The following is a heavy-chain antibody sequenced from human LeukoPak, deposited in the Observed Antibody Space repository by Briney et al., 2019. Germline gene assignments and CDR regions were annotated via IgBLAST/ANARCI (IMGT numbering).Heavy chain of an antibody. Sequence: PSETLSLTCTVSGGSISSSSYYWGWIRQPPGKGLEWIGSIYYSGSTYYNPPLKSRVTISVDTSKNQFSLKLSSVTAADTAVYYCARGLYIVVVVEPNYGMDVWGQGTTVTVSS. CDR1: GGSISSSSYY. V-gene: IGHV4-39*07. CDR2: IYYSGST. CDR3: ARGLYIVVVVEPNYGMDV. D-gene: IGHD2-15*01. J-gene: IGHJ6*02.